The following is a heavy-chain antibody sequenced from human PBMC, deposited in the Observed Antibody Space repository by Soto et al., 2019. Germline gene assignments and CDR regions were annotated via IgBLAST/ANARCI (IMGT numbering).Heavy chain of an antibody. CDR2: ISGSGGST. Sequence: EVQLLESGGGLVQSGGSLRLSCAASGFTFSSYAMSWVRQAPGKGLEWVSAISGSGGSTYYADSVKGRFTISRDNSKNTLYLQMNSLRAEDTAVYYCAKEPYYDFWSGYKYYFDYWGQGTLVTVSS. CDR3: AKEPYYDFWSGYKYYFDY. CDR1: GFTFSSYA. J-gene: IGHJ4*02. D-gene: IGHD3-3*01. V-gene: IGHV3-23*01.